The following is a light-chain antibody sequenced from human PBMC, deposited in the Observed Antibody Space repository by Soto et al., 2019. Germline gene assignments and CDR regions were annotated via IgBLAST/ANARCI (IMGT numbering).Light chain of an antibody. CDR2: DAY. J-gene: IGKJ4*01. V-gene: IGKV3-11*01. Sequence: EVVLTQSPVTLSLSPGERATLSCRASQSFRGLLAWYQQKPGQAPRLLIYDAYNRATGIPARFSGSGSGTDFTLNISSLEPEDFAVYYCQQRGNWSPRTVGGGTKVDIK. CDR3: QQRGNWSPRT. CDR1: QSFRGL.